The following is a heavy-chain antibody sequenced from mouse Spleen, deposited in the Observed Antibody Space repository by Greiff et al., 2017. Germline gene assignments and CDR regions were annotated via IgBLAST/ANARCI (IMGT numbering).Heavy chain of an antibody. CDR3: SRAHAMDY. V-gene: IGHV3-6*01. Sequence: EVQRVESGPGLVKPSQSLSLTCSVTGYSITSGYYWNWIRQFPGNKLEWMGYISYDGSNNYNPSLKNRISITRDTSKNQFFLKLNSVTTEDTATYYCSRAHAMDYWGQGTSVTVSS. J-gene: IGHJ4*01. CDR1: GYSITSGYY. CDR2: ISYDGSN.